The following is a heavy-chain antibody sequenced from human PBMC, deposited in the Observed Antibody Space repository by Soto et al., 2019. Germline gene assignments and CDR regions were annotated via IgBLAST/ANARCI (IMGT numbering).Heavy chain of an antibody. CDR1: NGSIINYY. J-gene: IGHJ3*01. D-gene: IGHD4-17*01. CDR3: ASRLTLATTTGDAVDL. V-gene: IGHV4-59*01. CDR2: IYYRGRT. Sequence: QVQLQESGPGLVKPSETLSLTCTVSNGSIINYYWSWIRQPPGKGLEWIGFIYYRGRTNYSPYLKSRVTMSVDLYRTPLSLNLVSVTAADTAVYYWASRLTLATTTGDAVDLWGQGTMVTVSS.